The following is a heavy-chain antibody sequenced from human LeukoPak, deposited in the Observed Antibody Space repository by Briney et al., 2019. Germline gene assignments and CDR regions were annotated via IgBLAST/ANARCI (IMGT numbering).Heavy chain of an antibody. D-gene: IGHD2-21*01. J-gene: IGHJ4*02. Sequence: VASVKVSCKASGYTFTDHSIHWVRQAPGQGLEWMGYIDPSNDDTNYAPKFHGRVTMTGDTSIRTAYMELSRLKSGDTAVYYCARSLFVAFTYWGQGTLVTVSS. V-gene: IGHV1-2*02. CDR1: GYTFTDHS. CDR3: ARSLFVAFTY. CDR2: IDPSNDDT.